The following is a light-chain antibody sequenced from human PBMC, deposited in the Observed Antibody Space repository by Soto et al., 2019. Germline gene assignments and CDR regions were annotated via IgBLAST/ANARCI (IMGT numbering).Light chain of an antibody. J-gene: IGKJ1*01. CDR3: QQYNSYWT. CDR2: DAS. Sequence: DIHMTQSPSSLSVSVGDRVTLSCRTSQNINAWLAWYQQRPGQAPKVLIYDASTVQSGVPSRFSGSGSGTEFTLTISSLQPDDSATYYCQQYNSYWTFGQGTKVDIK. CDR1: QNINAW. V-gene: IGKV1-5*01.